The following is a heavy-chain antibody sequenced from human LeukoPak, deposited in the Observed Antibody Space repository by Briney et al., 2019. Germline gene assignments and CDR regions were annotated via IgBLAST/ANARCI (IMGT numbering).Heavy chain of an antibody. CDR3: AGGSGSYYRGPDY. CDR1: GFTFSSYA. V-gene: IGHV3-30*01. CDR2: VSYDGSNK. Sequence: PGRSLRLSCAASGFTFSSYAMHWVRQARGKGLVDVTVVSYDGSNKYYADSVKGRFTIARDNSKNTLYLQSLSFEDAAAAVYYCAGGSGSYYRGPDYWGQGTLVTVSS. D-gene: IGHD3-10*01. J-gene: IGHJ4*02.